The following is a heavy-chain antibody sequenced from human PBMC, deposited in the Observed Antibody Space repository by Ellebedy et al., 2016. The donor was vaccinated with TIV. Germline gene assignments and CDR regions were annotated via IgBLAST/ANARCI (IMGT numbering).Heavy chain of an antibody. Sequence: ASVKVSXXASGYTFTSYGISWVRQAPGQGLEWMGWISAYNGNTNYAQKLQGRVTMTTDTSTSTAYMELRSLRSDDTAVYYCARDIVVVPAATSAYYFDYWGQGTLVTVSS. CDR1: GYTFTSYG. CDR3: ARDIVVVPAATSAYYFDY. J-gene: IGHJ4*02. CDR2: ISAYNGNT. D-gene: IGHD2-2*01. V-gene: IGHV1-18*01.